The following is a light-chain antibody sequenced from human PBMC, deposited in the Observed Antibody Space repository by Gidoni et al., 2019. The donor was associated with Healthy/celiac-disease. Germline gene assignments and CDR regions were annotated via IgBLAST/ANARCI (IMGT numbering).Light chain of an antibody. J-gene: IGKJ2*01. CDR2: GAS. CDR1: QSVSSSY. Sequence: EIVLTQSPGTLSLSPGERATLSCRASQSVSSSYLAWYQQKPGQAPRLLIYGASSRATGIPDRFSGSGSGTDFTLTISRLEPEDFAVYYCQQYGSSPPMYTFXQXTSWRSN. CDR3: QQYGSSPPMYT. V-gene: IGKV3-20*01.